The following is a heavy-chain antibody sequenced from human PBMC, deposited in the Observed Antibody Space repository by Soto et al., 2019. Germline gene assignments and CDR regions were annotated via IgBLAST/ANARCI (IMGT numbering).Heavy chain of an antibody. D-gene: IGHD1-7*01. Sequence: GGSLRLSCAASGFTFSSYGMHWVRQAPGKGLEWVAVIWYDGSNKYYADPVKGRFTISRDNSKNTLYLQMNSLRAEDTAVYYCARDFWAGTTGYYYYGMDVWGQGTTVTVSS. CDR2: IWYDGSNK. CDR1: GFTFSSYG. CDR3: ARDFWAGTTGYYYYGMDV. V-gene: IGHV3-33*01. J-gene: IGHJ6*02.